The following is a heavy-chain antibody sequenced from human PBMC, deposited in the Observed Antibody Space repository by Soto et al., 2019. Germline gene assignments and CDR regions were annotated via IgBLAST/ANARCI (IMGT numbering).Heavy chain of an antibody. CDR3: AREARGSSSWYYHSRDWFDP. D-gene: IGHD6-13*01. Sequence: ASVQVSCKASGYTFTGSYMHWVRQAPGQGLEWMGWINPNSGGTNYAQKFQGWVTMTRDTSISTAYMELSRLRSDDTAVYYCAREARGSSSWYYHSRDWFDPWGQGTLVTVS. CDR1: GYTFTGSY. CDR2: INPNSGGT. V-gene: IGHV1-2*04. J-gene: IGHJ5*02.